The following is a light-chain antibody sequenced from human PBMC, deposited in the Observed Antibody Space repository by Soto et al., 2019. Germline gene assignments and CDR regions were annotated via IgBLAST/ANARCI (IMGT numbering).Light chain of an antibody. CDR2: DVS. CDR3: SLYTSSPSYV. V-gene: IGLV2-14*01. J-gene: IGLJ1*01. CDR1: SSDVGGYNY. Sequence: QSVLTQPASVSGSPGQSITISCTGTSSDVGGYNYVSWYQQHPGKAPKLMIYDVSNRPSGVSNRFSGSKSGNTASLTISGLQAEDEADYYCSLYTSSPSYVFGTGTKLTVL.